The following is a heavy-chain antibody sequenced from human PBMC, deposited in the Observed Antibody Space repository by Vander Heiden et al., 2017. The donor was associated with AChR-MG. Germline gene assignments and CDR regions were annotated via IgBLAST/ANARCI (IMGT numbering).Heavy chain of an antibody. D-gene: IGHD2-8*01. J-gene: IGHJ6*02. CDR2: ISHTGST. Sequence: QVRLQQWGAGVLKPSETLSLTCAVFGASFSDYWVWIRQPPGRGLEWIGEISHTGSTKYNPSLKSRVTISVDISKNQFSQRLTSVTAADTADYYCARGRVTWDVWGQGTTVTVSS. CDR3: ARGRVTWDV. CDR1: GASFSDY. V-gene: IGHV4-34*01.